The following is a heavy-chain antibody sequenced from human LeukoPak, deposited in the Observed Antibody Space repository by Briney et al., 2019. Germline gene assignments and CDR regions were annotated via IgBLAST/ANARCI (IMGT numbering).Heavy chain of an antibody. CDR2: INHGGSI. Sequence: SETLSLTCAVYGGSFSGYYWSWIRQPPGKGLEWIGEINHGGSINYNPSLKSRVTMSVDTSKNQFSLKLSSVTAADTAVYYCARVSPDYGDCVGDYFDYWGQGTLVTVSS. D-gene: IGHD4-17*01. CDR3: ARVSPDYGDCVGDYFDY. CDR1: GGSFSGYY. V-gene: IGHV4-34*01. J-gene: IGHJ4*02.